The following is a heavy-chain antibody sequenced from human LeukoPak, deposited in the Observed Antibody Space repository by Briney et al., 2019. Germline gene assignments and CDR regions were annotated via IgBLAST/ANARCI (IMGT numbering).Heavy chain of an antibody. CDR1: GGSISSTNW. V-gene: IGHV4-4*02. CDR2: VHLSGRT. D-gene: IGHD1-1*01. Sequence: SETLSLTCGASGGSISSTNWWTWVRQPPGEGLEWIGEVHLSGRTNYNPSLESRVTMSVDMSENHISLKLTSVIAADTAVYYCARKGLSPPPGPQPDTRRTAFDSWGQGTMVTVSS. J-gene: IGHJ3*01. CDR3: ARKGLSPPPGPQPDTRRTAFDS.